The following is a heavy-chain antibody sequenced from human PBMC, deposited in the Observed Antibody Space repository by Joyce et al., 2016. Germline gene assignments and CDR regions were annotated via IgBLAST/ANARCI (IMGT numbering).Heavy chain of an antibody. CDR3: ARAVISSDYDSNGYYPTYLDS. D-gene: IGHD3-22*01. CDR1: GFTVKTYW. V-gene: IGHV3-7*03. J-gene: IGHJ4*02. Sequence: EVQLVESGGGLVQPGGSLRLSCAASGFTVKTYWMKWVRQAPGKGLEWVAISRDNAKNSLYLKLTSLTADDTAVYYCARAVISSDYDSNGYYPTYLDSWGQGTLVTVSS.